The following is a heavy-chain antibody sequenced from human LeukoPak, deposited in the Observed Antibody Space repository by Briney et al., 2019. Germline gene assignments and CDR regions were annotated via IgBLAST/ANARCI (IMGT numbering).Heavy chain of an antibody. CDR2: ISSSSSTI. CDR1: GFTFSSYS. V-gene: IGHV3-48*04. CDR3: ARDLPRTGDAFDI. Sequence: GGSLRLSCAASGFTFSSYSMNWVRQATGKGLEWVSYISSSSSTIYYADSVKGRFTISRDNAKNSLYPQMNSLRAEDTAVYYCARDLPRTGDAFDIWGQGTMVTVSS. J-gene: IGHJ3*02.